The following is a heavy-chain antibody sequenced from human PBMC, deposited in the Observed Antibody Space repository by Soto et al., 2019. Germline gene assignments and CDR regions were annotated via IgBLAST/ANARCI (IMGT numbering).Heavy chain of an antibody. Sequence: ASVKVSCKASGYTFTTYAIHWVRQAPGQGLEWMGWISAYNGNTNYAQKLQGRVTMTTDTSTSTAYMELRSLRSGDTAVYYCARIYCTNGVCLGWFDPWGQGTLVTVSS. J-gene: IGHJ5*02. D-gene: IGHD2-8*01. CDR2: ISAYNGNT. CDR3: ARIYCTNGVCLGWFDP. V-gene: IGHV1-18*01. CDR1: GYTFTTYA.